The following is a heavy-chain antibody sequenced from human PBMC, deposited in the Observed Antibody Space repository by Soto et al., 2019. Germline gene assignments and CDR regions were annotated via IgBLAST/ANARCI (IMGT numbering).Heavy chain of an antibody. CDR3: AHRPRGYAYYFDY. CDR2: IYWDEDK. D-gene: IGHD5-12*01. V-gene: IGHV2-5*02. J-gene: IGHJ4*02. CDR1: GFSLSTRGVA. Sequence: QITLKESGPTLVKPTQTLTLTCTFSGFSLSTRGVAVGWFRQPPGKALEWLALIYWDEDKWYSPSLKSRLTITDDTSKNQVVLTTTNRDPVDTATYYCAHRPRGYAYYFDYWGQGTLVTVSS.